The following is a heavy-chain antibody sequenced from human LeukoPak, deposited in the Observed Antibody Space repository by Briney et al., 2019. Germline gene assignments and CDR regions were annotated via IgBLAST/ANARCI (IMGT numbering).Heavy chain of an antibody. V-gene: IGHV4-61*08. CDR3: ARDLTGHYDILTGYYGYYGMDV. J-gene: IGHJ6*02. CDR2: IYYSGST. CDR1: GGSISSGGYY. D-gene: IGHD3-9*01. Sequence: SETLSLTCTVSGGSISSGGYYWSWIRQHPGKGLEWIGYIYYSGSTNYNPSLKSRVTISVDTSKNQFSLKLSSVTAADTAVYYCARDLTGHYDILTGYYGYYGMDVWGQGTTVTVSS.